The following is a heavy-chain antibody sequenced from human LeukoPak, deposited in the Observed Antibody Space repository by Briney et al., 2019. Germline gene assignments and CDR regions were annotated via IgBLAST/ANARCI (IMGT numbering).Heavy chain of an antibody. V-gene: IGHV3-11*01. CDR3: AREVVIVPDYFYYGLDV. D-gene: IGHD2/OR15-2a*01. J-gene: IGHJ6*02. Sequence: GGSLRLSCAASGFTFGDYYMTWIRQAPGKGLEWLSFISSRGDSLYYADSVRGRFTISRDNANNSLFLQMNSLRAEDTAVYYCAREVVIVPDYFYYGLDVWGQGTTVSVSS. CDR2: ISSRGDSL. CDR1: GFTFGDYY.